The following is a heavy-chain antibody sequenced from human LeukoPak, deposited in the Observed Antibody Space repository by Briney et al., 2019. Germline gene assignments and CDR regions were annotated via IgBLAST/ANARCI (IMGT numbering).Heavy chain of an antibody. CDR2: IIPIFGTA. CDR3: ARTPYDFWSGYYKETKWFDP. Sequence: GASVKVSCKASGGTFSSYAISWVRQAPGQGLEWMGGIIPIFGTANYAQKFQGRVTITTDESTSTAYMELSSLRSEDTAVYYCARTPYDFWSGYYKETKWFDPWGQGTLVTVSS. D-gene: IGHD3-3*01. J-gene: IGHJ5*02. CDR1: GGTFSSYA. V-gene: IGHV1-69*05.